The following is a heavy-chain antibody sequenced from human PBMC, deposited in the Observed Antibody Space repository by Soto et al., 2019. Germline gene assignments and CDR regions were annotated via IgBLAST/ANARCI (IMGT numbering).Heavy chain of an antibody. Sequence: QVQLVQSGAEVKKPGASVKVSCKASGYTFTGYYMHWVRQAPGQGLEWMGWINPNSGGTNYAQKFQGRVTMTRDTSISTAYMELSRLRSDDTAVYYCARDRHVSDWNLNWFDPWGQGTLVTVSS. D-gene: IGHD1-1*01. CDR2: INPNSGGT. CDR1: GYTFTGYY. CDR3: ARDRHVSDWNLNWFDP. J-gene: IGHJ5*02. V-gene: IGHV1-2*02.